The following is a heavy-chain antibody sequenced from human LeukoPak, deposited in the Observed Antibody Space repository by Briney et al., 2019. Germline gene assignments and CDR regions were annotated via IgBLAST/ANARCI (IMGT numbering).Heavy chain of an antibody. CDR2: IYYSGST. D-gene: IGHD6-13*01. CDR3: ARLNLYSSSWSRYYYYMDV. V-gene: IGHV4-39*01. CDR1: GGSISSSSYY. Sequence: PSETLSLTCTVSGGSISSSSYYWGWIRQPPGKGLEWIGSIYYSGSTYYNPSLKSRVTISVDTSKNQFSLKLSSVTAADTAVYYCARLNLYSSSWSRYYYYMDVWGKGTTVTISS. J-gene: IGHJ6*03.